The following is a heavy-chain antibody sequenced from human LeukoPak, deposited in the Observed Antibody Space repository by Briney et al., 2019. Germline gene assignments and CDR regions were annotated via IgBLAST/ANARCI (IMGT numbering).Heavy chain of an antibody. CDR1: GVSLSNYG. J-gene: IGHJ6*03. D-gene: IGHD4-23*01. CDR3: AKDGVPGSLHYYFYMDV. CDR2: ISASGGGT. Sequence: GGSLRLSCGASGVSLSNYGMHWVRQAPGKGLEWVSGISASGGGTFYADSVKGRFSISRDNSKNTVSLEMNSLRVEDTAIYYCAKDGVPGSLHYYFYMDVWGKGTTVTVSS. V-gene: IGHV3-23*01.